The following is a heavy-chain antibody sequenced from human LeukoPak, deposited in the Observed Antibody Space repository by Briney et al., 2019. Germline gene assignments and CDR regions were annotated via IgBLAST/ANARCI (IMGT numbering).Heavy chain of an antibody. CDR2: INPNSGGT. CDR1: GYSFTSYG. D-gene: IGHD6-19*01. J-gene: IGHJ3*02. Sequence: ASVKVSCKASGYSFTSYGINWVRQAPGQGLEWMGRINPNSGGTNYAQKFQGRVTMTRDTSISTAYMELSRLRSDDTAVYYCAKGGWYSNDAFDIWGQGTMVTVSS. CDR3: AKGGWYSNDAFDI. V-gene: IGHV1-2*06.